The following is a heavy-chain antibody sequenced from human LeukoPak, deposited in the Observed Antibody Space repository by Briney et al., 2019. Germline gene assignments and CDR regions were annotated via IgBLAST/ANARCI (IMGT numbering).Heavy chain of an antibody. CDR1: GGTFSSYA. J-gene: IGHJ4*02. V-gene: IGHV1-69*13. Sequence: SVTVSCKASGGTFSSYAISWVRQPPGQGLEWMGGIIPIFGTANYAQKFQGRVTITADESTSTAYMELSSLRSEDTAVYYCASTYYDFWSGLGVFDYWGQGTLVTVSS. CDR3: ASTYYDFWSGLGVFDY. CDR2: IIPIFGTA. D-gene: IGHD3-3*01.